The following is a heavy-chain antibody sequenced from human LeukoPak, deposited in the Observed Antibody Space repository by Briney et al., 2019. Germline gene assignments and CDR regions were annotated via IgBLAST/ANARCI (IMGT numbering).Heavy chain of an antibody. CDR3: ARASITSTYYHYYMDV. D-gene: IGHD3-10*01. V-gene: IGHV3-33*01. CDR2: IWHDGSNK. Sequence: PGGSLRLSCAASGFTFSSYGMHWVRQAPGKGLEWVAVIWHDGSNKYYADSVKGRFTISRDNSKNTVYLQMNSLRTEDTAVCYCARASITSTYYHYYMDVWAKGPRSPSP. J-gene: IGHJ6*03. CDR1: GFTFSSYG.